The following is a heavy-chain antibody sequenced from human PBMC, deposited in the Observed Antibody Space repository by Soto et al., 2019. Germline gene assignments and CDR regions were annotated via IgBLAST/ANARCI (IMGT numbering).Heavy chain of an antibody. CDR2: IYPGDSDN. CDR1: GYSFTSYW. Sequence: PGESLKISCQGSGYSFTSYWIGWVRQMPGKGMEWMGIIYPGDSDNRYRPSFQGQVTISADKSIRTAYLHWSCLKASHTAMLYCTRCLSGGYDYGRYYDCRGYQTPTYGCFDPRGQGTLVTGPS. D-gene: IGHD3-22*01. J-gene: IGHJ5*02. V-gene: IGHV5-51*01. CDR3: TRCLSGGYDYGRYYDCRGYQTPTYGCFDP.